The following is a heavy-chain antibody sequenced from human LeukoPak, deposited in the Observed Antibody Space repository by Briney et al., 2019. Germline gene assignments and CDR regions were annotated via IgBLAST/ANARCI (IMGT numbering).Heavy chain of an antibody. Sequence: GGSLRLSCEASGFTFDDYGMSWVRQSTGKGLEWVSAITNWNGGSTGYADSVRGRFTISGDNAKNSLYLQMNSLRAEDTALYYCARCSRSSTDCYSAFDIWGQGTMVTVSS. V-gene: IGHV3-20*04. J-gene: IGHJ3*02. D-gene: IGHD2-2*02. CDR1: GFTFDDYG. CDR2: ITNWNGGST. CDR3: ARCSRSSTDCYSAFDI.